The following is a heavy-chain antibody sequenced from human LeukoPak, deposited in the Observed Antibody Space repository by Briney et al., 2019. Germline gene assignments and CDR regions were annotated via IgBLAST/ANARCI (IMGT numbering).Heavy chain of an antibody. Sequence: SGGSLRLSCAASGFTFSSYAMSWVRQAPGRGLEWVSAISGSGGSTYYADSVKGRFTISRDNSKNTLYLQMNSLRAEDTAVYYCAKDRRITVFGVAVGWGQGTLVTVSS. CDR1: GFTFSSYA. J-gene: IGHJ4*02. CDR3: AKDRRITVFGVAVG. CDR2: ISGSGGST. V-gene: IGHV3-23*01. D-gene: IGHD3-3*01.